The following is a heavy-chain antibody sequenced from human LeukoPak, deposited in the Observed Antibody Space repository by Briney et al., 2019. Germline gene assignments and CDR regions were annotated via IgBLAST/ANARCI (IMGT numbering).Heavy chain of an antibody. J-gene: IGHJ3*02. CDR1: GYTFTGYY. CDR3: ARGAKVWERDAFDI. D-gene: IGHD1-26*01. V-gene: IGHV1-2*02. CDR2: INPNSGGT. Sequence: ASVKVSCKASGYTFTGYYMHWVRQAPGQGLEWMGWINPNSGGTNYAQKFQGRVTMTRDTSISTAYMELSRLRSDDTAVYYCARGAKVWERDAFDIWGQGTMVTVSS.